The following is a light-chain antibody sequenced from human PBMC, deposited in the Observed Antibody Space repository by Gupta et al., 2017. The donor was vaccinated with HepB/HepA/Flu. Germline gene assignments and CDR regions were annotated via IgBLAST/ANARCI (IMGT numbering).Light chain of an antibody. CDR3: QHEGSSPWT. Sequence: EIVLSQSPGTLSLSPGERATLSCRASQSVSSSYLAWYQQKPGQAPRLLIYGASSRATGIPDRFSGSGSGTEFNLTISRLEPEDFAVYYCQHEGSSPWTFGQGTKVEIE. CDR2: GAS. CDR1: QSVSSSY. J-gene: IGKJ1*01. V-gene: IGKV3-20*01.